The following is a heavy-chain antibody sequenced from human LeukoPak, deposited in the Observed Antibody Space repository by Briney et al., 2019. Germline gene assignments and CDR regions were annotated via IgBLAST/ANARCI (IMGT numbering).Heavy chain of an antibody. CDR3: AKDGVATITYDY. V-gene: IGHV3-23*01. Sequence: GGSLRLSCAASGFTFSSYAMSWVRQAPGKGLEWVSVISGSVGATYYADSVKGRFTISRDNSKNTLYLQMNSLRAEHTAVYYWAKDGVATITYDYWGQGTLVTVSS. CDR2: ISGSVGAT. D-gene: IGHD5-12*01. CDR1: GFTFSSYA. J-gene: IGHJ4*02.